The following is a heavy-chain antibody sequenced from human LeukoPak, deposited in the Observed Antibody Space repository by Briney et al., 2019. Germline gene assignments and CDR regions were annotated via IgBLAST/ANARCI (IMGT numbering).Heavy chain of an antibody. CDR2: ISYDGSNK. J-gene: IGHJ5*02. CDR3: ARDKGSSSWYSDWFDP. D-gene: IGHD6-13*01. CDR1: GFTFSSYA. Sequence: GGSLRLSCAASGFTFSSYAMHWVRQAPGKGLEWVAVISYDGSNKYYADSVKGRFTISRDNSKNTLYLQMNSLRAEDTAVYYCARDKGSSSWYSDWFDPWGQGTLVTVSS. V-gene: IGHV3-30-3*01.